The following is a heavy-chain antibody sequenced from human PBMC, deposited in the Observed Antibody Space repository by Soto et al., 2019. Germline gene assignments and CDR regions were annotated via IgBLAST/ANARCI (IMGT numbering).Heavy chain of an antibody. CDR3: ARGGGVGVAGSAAFDM. Sequence: QLHLVQSGAVVKKPGASVTVSCSASGYPVTAYYMHWVRQAPGRGLEWMGRINPATGAAKYTQTFRGRVTMTRDTSTSTVFMELGGLTSEDTAVFYCARGGGVGVAGSAAFDMWGQGTLVTVSS. D-gene: IGHD3-3*01. CDR1: GYPVTAYY. CDR2: INPATGAA. J-gene: IGHJ3*02. V-gene: IGHV1-2*02.